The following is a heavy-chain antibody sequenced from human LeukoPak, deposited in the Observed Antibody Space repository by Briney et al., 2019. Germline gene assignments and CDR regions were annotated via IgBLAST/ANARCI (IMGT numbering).Heavy chain of an antibody. D-gene: IGHD4-17*01. Sequence: PSETLSLTCAVYGGSFSGYYWSWIRQPPGKGLEWIGEINHRGSTNYNPSLKSRVTISVDTSKNQFSLKLSSVTAADTAVYYCARESDPDYDYGDYQTGPIFDYWGQGTLVTVSS. CDR3: ARESDPDYDYGDYQTGPIFDY. CDR2: INHRGST. V-gene: IGHV4-34*01. J-gene: IGHJ4*02. CDR1: GGSFSGYY.